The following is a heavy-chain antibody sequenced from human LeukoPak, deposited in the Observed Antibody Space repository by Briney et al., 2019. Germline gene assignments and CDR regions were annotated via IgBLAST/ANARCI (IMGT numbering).Heavy chain of an antibody. CDR2: IYSGGTT. V-gene: IGHV3-53*01. CDR3: ARDFYGSGSHRYFDL. D-gene: IGHD3-10*01. J-gene: IGHJ2*01. Sequence: PGGSLRLSCAASGYTVSSFYMSWVRQAPGKGLEWVSVIYSGGTTHYADSVRGRFTISRDNSKNTLYPQMNSLRAEDTAVYYCARDFYGSGSHRYFDLWGRGTLVTVSS. CDR1: GYTVSSFY.